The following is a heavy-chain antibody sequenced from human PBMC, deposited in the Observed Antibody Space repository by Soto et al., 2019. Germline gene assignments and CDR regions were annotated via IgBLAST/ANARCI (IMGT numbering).Heavy chain of an antibody. D-gene: IGHD3-3*01. CDR3: ARVLGSHYDF. J-gene: IGHJ4*02. V-gene: IGHV4-38-2*01. CDR1: GDSISSGYY. Sequence: SETLSLTCAVSGDSISSGYYWAWIRQPPGKGQEWIGSIYHSGTTYYNPSLKSRVTISVDTSKNQFSLKLSSVTAADTAVYCCARVLGSHYDFWGQGTLVTVSS. CDR2: IYHSGTT.